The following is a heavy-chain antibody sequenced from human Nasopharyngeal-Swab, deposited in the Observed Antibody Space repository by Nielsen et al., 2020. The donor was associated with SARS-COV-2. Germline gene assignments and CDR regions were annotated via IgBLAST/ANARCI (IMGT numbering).Heavy chain of an antibody. V-gene: IGHV3-23*01. CDR3: AKAYFPKLLRDAFDI. J-gene: IGHJ3*02. D-gene: IGHD2-15*01. CDR1: GFTFSSYD. Sequence: GESLKISCAASGFTFSSYDMSWVRQAQGKGLEWVSAISGSGGSTYYADSVKGRFTISRDNSKNTLYLQMNSLRAEDTAVYYCAKAYFPKLLRDAFDIWGQGTMVTVSS. CDR2: ISGSGGST.